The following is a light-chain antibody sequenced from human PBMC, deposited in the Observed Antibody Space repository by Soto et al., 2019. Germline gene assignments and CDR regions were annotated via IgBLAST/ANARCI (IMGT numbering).Light chain of an antibody. V-gene: IGLV1-51*01. CDR2: DNN. CDR1: SSNIGNNY. CDR3: GTWDSGLGAVV. Sequence: QSVLTQPPSVSAAPGQKVTISCSGSSSNIGNNYVSWYQQLPGTAPKLLIYDNNKRPSGIPDRFAGSKSGTSATLGITGLQIGDEADCYCGTWDSGLGAVVFGGGTKVTVL. J-gene: IGLJ3*02.